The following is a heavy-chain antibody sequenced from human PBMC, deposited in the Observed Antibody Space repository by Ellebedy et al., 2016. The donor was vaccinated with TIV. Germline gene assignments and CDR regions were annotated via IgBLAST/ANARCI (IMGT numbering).Heavy chain of an antibody. CDR2: INPSGGST. D-gene: IGHD3-10*01. Sequence: AAPVKVSCKASGYTFTSYYMHWVRQAPGQGLEWMGIINPSGGSTSYAQKFQGRVTMTRDTSTSTVYMELSSLRSEDTAVYYCARDLTMVRGVIISSPGYWGQGTLVTVSS. J-gene: IGHJ4*02. CDR3: ARDLTMVRGVIISSPGY. V-gene: IGHV1-46*01. CDR1: GYTFTSYY.